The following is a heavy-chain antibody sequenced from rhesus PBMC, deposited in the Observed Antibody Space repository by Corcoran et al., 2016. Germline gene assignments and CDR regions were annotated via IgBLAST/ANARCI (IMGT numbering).Heavy chain of an antibody. CDR3: AARSSWSGY. V-gene: IGHV4-65*01. D-gene: IGHD6-13*01. CDR2: TSGSGAST. J-gene: IGHJ4*01. Sequence: QVQLQESGPGLVKPSETLSLTCAVSGGSISSSHWWSWIRQPPGQGLGWIGYTSGSGASTYYNPSLKSRVTSSTDTSKNQFSLKLSSVTAADTAVYYCAARSSWSGYWGQGVLVTVSS. CDR1: GGSISSSHW.